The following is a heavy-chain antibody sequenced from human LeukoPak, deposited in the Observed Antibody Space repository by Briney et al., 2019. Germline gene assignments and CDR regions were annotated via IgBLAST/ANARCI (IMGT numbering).Heavy chain of an antibody. CDR3: AKEPASGSCFDY. J-gene: IGHJ4*02. CDR2: ISGSGTST. D-gene: IGHD3-10*01. CDR1: GYTFNSYA. V-gene: IGHV3-23*01. Sequence: PGGSLRLSFTACGYTFNSYAMSWVRQAPGKGLEWVSGISGSGTSTYYADSVKGRFTISRDNSKNTLYLQMNSLRAEDTALYYCAKEPASGSCFDYWGQGTLVTVSS.